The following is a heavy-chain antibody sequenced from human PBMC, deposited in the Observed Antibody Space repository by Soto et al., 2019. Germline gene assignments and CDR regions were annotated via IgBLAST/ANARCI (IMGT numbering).Heavy chain of an antibody. CDR1: RYTYRRSA. J-gene: IGHJ4*02. Sequence: DSVPVSFLASRYTYRRSALHWVRQAPGHRLEWGGGINAGYGNTKASQKFQDRVTLSRDTSASTAYMELTSLRSEDTAVYYCARDTGDGTFDCWGQGTLVTVSS. CDR2: INAGYGNT. CDR3: ARDTGDGTFDC. D-gene: IGHD7-27*01. V-gene: IGHV1-3*01.